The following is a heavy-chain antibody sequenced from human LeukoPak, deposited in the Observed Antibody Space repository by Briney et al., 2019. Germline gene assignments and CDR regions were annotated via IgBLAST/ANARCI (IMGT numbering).Heavy chain of an antibody. D-gene: IGHD3-3*01. J-gene: IGHJ6*02. CDR3: AREGSKGPFGEGMDV. CDR2: ISGSGGST. CDR1: GFTLSSYA. Sequence: GGSLRLSCAASGFTLSSYAMSWVRQAPGKGLEWVSAISGSGGSTYYADSVKGRFTISRDNSKNTLYLQMNSLRAEDTAVYYCAREGSKGPFGEGMDVWGQGTTVTVSS. V-gene: IGHV3-23*01.